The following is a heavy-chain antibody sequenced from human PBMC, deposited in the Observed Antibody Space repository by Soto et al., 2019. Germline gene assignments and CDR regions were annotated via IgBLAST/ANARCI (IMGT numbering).Heavy chain of an antibody. V-gene: IGHV3-23*01. D-gene: IGHD6-19*01. J-gene: IGHJ4*02. CDR1: GFTFSSYA. CDR3: AKTGSWYYFDS. CDR2: ISGSGVNT. Sequence: EVQLLESGGGLVQPGGSLRLSCVASGFTFSSYAMSWVRQAPGKGLEWVSLISGSGVNTYYADSVKGRFTISRDNSKNTLYLQMNSLRVEDTAVYYCAKTGSWYYFDSWGQGTLVTVSS.